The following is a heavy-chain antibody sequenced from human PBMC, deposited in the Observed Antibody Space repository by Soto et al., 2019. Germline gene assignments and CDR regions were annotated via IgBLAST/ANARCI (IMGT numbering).Heavy chain of an antibody. CDR2: MYYSGST. D-gene: IGHD1-26*01. Sequence: QVQLQESGPGLVKPSETLSLTCTVSGGTISSWYWSWIRQPPGQGLEWIGYMYYSGSTNCNPSHKSRVTISVDTSKSQFSLKLSSVTAADTAVYYCARRYGSAIAYWGQGTLVTVSS. V-gene: IGHV4-59*08. CDR1: GGTISSWY. J-gene: IGHJ4*02. CDR3: ARRYGSAIAY.